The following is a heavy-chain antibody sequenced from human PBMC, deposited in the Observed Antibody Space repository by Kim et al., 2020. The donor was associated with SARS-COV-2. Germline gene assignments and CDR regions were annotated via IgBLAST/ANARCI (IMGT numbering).Heavy chain of an antibody. CDR3: VRALTGDSDGYFDL. CDR2: INWNGANK. Sequence: GGSLRLSCAVSGFRFDDYGMSWVRRVPGKGLEWIAGINWNGANKDYAESVEGRFTISRDNAKNSLYLQVNSLRAEDTAFYHCVRALTGDSDGYFDLWGRGTLVTVSA. J-gene: IGHJ2*01. V-gene: IGHV3-20*01. D-gene: IGHD2-21*02. CDR1: GFRFDDYG.